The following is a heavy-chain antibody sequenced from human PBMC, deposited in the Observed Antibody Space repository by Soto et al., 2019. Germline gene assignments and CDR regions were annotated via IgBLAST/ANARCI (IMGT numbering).Heavy chain of an antibody. CDR1: GFTFDDYG. V-gene: IGHV3-20*04. CDR3: ARDTNYYASGSGVDF. CDR2: INWNGGST. J-gene: IGHJ4*02. D-gene: IGHD3-10*01. Sequence: PGGSLRLSCAASGFTFDDYGMSWVRQAPGKGLEWVSGINWNGGSTGYADSVKGRFTISRDNAKNSLYLQMNSLRAEDTAVYFCARDTNYYASGSGVDFWGQGTLVTVSS.